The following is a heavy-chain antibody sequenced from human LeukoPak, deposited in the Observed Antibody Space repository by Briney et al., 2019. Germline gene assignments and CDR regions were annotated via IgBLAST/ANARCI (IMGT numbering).Heavy chain of an antibody. CDR3: ARVQYYYDSSGYYPFDY. CDR1: GGSISSYY. CDR2: IYYSGST. D-gene: IGHD3-22*01. J-gene: IGHJ4*02. V-gene: IGHV4-59*01. Sequence: SETLSLTCTVSGGSISSYYWSWIRQPPGKGLEWIGYIYYSGSTNYNPSLKSRVTISVDTSKNQFSLKLSSVTAADTAVYYCARVQYYYDSSGYYPFDYWGQGTLVTVSS.